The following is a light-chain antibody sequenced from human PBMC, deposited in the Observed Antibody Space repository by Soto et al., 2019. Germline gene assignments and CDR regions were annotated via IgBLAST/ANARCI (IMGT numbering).Light chain of an antibody. Sequence: EKVLTQSPATLSMSPGEKAPPSGRAIQIFSTNLAWYQQKPGQGPRLLIYGASTRATGIPARFSGSGSGTEFTLTISSLQSEDFAVYYCQQYNNWPSWTFGQGTKVEIK. CDR2: GAS. CDR1: QIFSTN. J-gene: IGKJ1*01. CDR3: QQYNNWPSWT. V-gene: IGKV3-15*01.